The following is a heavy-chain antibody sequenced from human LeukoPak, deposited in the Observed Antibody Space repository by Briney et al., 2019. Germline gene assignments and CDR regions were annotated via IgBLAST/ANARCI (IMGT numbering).Heavy chain of an antibody. V-gene: IGHV4-4*07. J-gene: IGHJ6*03. Sequence: SETLSLTCTVSGGSISSYYWSWIRQPAGKGLEWIGRIYTSGSTNYKPSLKSRVTMSVDTSKNQFSLKLSSVTAADTAVYYCARDRPTVVTRTNYYYMDVWGKGTTVTISS. CDR3: ARDRPTVVTRTNYYYMDV. CDR1: GGSISSYY. D-gene: IGHD4-23*01. CDR2: IYTSGST.